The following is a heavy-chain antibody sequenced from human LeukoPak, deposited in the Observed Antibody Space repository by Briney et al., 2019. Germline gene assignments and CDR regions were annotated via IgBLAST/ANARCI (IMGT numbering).Heavy chain of an antibody. CDR3: AKNRESYWVPELDY. J-gene: IGHJ4*02. V-gene: IGHV3-21*04. CDR1: GFTFSSYS. D-gene: IGHD1-26*01. Sequence: GGSLRLSCAASGFTFSSYSMNWVRQAPGKGLEWVSSISSSSSYIYYADSVKGRFTISRDNAKNSLYLQMNSLRVEDTAVYYCAKNRESYWVPELDYWGQGTLVTVSS. CDR2: ISSSSSYI.